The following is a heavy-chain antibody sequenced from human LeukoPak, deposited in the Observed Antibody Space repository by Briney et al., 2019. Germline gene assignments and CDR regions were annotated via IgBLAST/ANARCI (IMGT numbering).Heavy chain of an antibody. CDR2: IYYSGST. D-gene: IGHD2-21*01. V-gene: IGHV4-59*08. J-gene: IGHJ6*02. CDR3: ARLVSRTLHYGMDV. Sequence: KASETLSLTCTVPGGSISSYYWSWIRQPPGKGLEWIGYIYYSGSTNYNPSLKSRVTISVDTSKNQFSLKLSSVTAADTAVYYCARLVSRTLHYGMDVWGQGTTVTVSS. CDR1: GGSISSYY.